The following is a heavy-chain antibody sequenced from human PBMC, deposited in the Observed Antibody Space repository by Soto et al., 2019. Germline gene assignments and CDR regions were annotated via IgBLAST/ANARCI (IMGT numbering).Heavy chain of an antibody. CDR3: TRWEQPLFDY. Sequence: QVQLEESGGGVVQPGRSLRLSCAASGFTVGAYTMHWVRQAPGKGLEWVAVISSGGNHKYYTDSVKGRFTISRDTSTNTLFLQMNSLRPEDTAVYYCTRWEQPLFDYWGQGTLVTVSS. V-gene: IGHV3-30-3*01. D-gene: IGHD1-26*01. CDR2: ISSGGNHK. J-gene: IGHJ4*02. CDR1: GFTVGAYT.